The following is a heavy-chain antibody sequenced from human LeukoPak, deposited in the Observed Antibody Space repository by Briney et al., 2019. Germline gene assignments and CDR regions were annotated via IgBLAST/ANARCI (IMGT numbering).Heavy chain of an antibody. CDR1: GGTFSSYA. CDR2: IIPIFGTA. V-gene: IGHV1-69*13. J-gene: IGHJ1*01. D-gene: IGHD3-10*01. CDR3: ARTYYYGSGSSEYFQH. Sequence: SVKVSCTASGGTFSSYAISWVRQAPGQGLEWMRGIIPIFGTANYAQKFQGRVTITADESTSTAYMELSSLRSEDTAVYYCARTYYYGSGSSEYFQHWGQGTLVTVSS.